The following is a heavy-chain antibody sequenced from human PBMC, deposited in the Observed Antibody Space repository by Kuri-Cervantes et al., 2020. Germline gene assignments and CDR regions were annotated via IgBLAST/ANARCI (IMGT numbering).Heavy chain of an antibody. CDR1: GFTFSSYA. J-gene: IGHJ4*02. CDR3: AGDNYDFWSGYYSGTVY. Sequence: GGSLRLSCAASGFTFSSYAMSWVRQAPGKGLEWVANIKQDGSEKYYVDSVKGRFTISRDNAKNSLYLQMNSLRAEDTAVYYCAGDNYDFWSGYYSGTVYWGQGTLVTVSS. D-gene: IGHD3-3*01. V-gene: IGHV3-7*01. CDR2: IKQDGSEK.